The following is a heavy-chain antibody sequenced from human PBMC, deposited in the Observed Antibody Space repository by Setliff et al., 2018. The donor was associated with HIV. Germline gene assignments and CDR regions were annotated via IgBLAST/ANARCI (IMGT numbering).Heavy chain of an antibody. CDR2: INPRGST. CDR3: ARGVILVRAVVAQSVYCYMDV. Sequence: SETLSLTCGVSGASFSGNCWVWLRQSPGKGLEWIGQINPRGSTNYNASLQSRLAISMDVSKKQFSLRLNSVTAADTSKYFCARGVILVRAVVAQSVYCYMDVWGTGTTVTVSS. V-gene: IGHV4-34*01. D-gene: IGHD3-10*01. CDR1: GASFSGNC. J-gene: IGHJ6*03.